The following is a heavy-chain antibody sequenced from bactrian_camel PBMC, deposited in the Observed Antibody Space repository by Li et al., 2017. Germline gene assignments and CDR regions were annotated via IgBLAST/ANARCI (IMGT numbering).Heavy chain of an antibody. CDR2: IASDGVI. J-gene: IGHJ4*01. Sequence: HVQLVESGGGLVQPGGSLRLSCAASGDTFSSYCMGWFRQAAGKEREGVASIASDGVISYADSVKGRFTISQDKAQNTLYLQMDSLQPEDTGMYYCAAGPDEVWTLGLCLSTISEGDYGQGTQVTVS. CDR1: GDTFSSYC. V-gene: IGHV3S53*01. D-gene: IGHD4*01.